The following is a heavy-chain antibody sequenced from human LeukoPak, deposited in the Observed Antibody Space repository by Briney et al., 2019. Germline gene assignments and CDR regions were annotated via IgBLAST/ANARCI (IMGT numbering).Heavy chain of an antibody. D-gene: IGHD1-26*01. CDR1: GFTFSSYS. CDR3: ARDILVGPFAWELGDY. Sequence: GGSLRLSRAASGFTFSSYSMNWVRQAPGKGLEWVSSISSSSSYIYYADSVKGRFTISRDNAKNSLYLQMNSLRAEDTAVYYCARDILVGPFAWELGDYWGQGTLVTVSS. V-gene: IGHV3-21*01. CDR2: ISSSSSYI. J-gene: IGHJ4*02.